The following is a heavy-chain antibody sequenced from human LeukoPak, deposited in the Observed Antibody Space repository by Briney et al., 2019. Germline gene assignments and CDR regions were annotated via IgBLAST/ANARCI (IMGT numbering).Heavy chain of an antibody. V-gene: IGHV3-23*01. D-gene: IGHD2-2*02. CDR2: ISGSGGST. J-gene: IGHJ5*02. Sequence: GGSLRLSCAASGFTFSSYAMSWVRQAPGKGPEWVSAISGSGGSTYYADSVKGRFTISRDNSKNTLYLQMNSLRAEDTAVYYCAKVYCSSTSCYKFDPWGQGTLVTVSS. CDR1: GFTFSSYA. CDR3: AKVYCSSTSCYKFDP.